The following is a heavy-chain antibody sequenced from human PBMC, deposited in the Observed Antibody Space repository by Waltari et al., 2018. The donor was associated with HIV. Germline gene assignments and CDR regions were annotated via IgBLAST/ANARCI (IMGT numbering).Heavy chain of an antibody. D-gene: IGHD5-12*01. CDR1: GLTFRVPL. Sequence: VQVVESVAGLVVPVALLRLSCGASGLTFRVPLVHWVRRAPGKAVVGVSGINSDGRSTKYEDYMKDRFIISRDNAKNTLYLRMNTLRDEDTAGYYCTRVPEVEMATIWYFDLWGRGTLVTVSS. CDR2: INSDGRST. V-gene: IGHV3-74*03. CDR3: TRVPEVEMATIWYFDL. J-gene: IGHJ2*01.